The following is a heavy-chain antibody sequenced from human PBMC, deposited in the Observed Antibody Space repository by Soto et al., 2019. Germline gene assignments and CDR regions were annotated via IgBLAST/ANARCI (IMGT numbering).Heavy chain of an antibody. Sequence: GGSLRLSCAASGFTFSSYGMHWVRQAPGKGLEWVAVISYDGSNKYYADSVKGRFTISRDNSKNTLYLQMNSLRAEDTAVYYCAKSGSGYSGYDFGLFDYWGQGTLVTVSS. J-gene: IGHJ4*02. CDR1: GFTFSSYG. V-gene: IGHV3-30*18. CDR2: ISYDGSNK. CDR3: AKSGSGYSGYDFGLFDY. D-gene: IGHD5-12*01.